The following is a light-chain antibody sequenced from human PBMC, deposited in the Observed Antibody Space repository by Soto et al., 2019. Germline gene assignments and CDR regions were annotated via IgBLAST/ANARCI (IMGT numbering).Light chain of an antibody. J-gene: IGLJ1*01. CDR1: RSDVGAYNF. CDR3: SSYTSSSTRV. CDR2: DVT. Sequence: QSVLTQPASVSGSPGQSIAISCTGTRSDVGAYNFVSWYQHHPGKAPKLMIYDVTNRPSGVSDRFSGSKSGNAASLTISGLQAADEADYYCSSYTSSSTRVFGTGTKVTVL. V-gene: IGLV2-14*03.